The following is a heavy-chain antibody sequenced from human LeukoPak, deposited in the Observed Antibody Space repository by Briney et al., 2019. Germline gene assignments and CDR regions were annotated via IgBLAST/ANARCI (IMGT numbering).Heavy chain of an antibody. CDR2: AGMSGIST. CDR3: AKDPGVVPAHYFDY. J-gene: IGHJ4*02. D-gene: IGHD2-2*01. V-gene: IGHV3-23*01. Sequence: GGSLTLSCAASGYTFSSYAMNWPPHAPGEGREWVTRAGMSGISTFYAGSVKGRFTVSRDNSKNTLSLQMNSLRAEDTAVYYCAKDPGVVPAHYFDYWGQGTLVTVSS. CDR1: GYTFSSYA.